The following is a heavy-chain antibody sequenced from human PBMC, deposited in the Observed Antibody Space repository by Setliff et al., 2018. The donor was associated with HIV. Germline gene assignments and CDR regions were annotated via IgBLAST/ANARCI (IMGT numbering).Heavy chain of an antibody. CDR2: ISYVGSNR. CDR1: GITFSSHG. J-gene: IGHJ6*03. Sequence: GGSLRLSCAASGITFSSHGMHWVRQAPGKGLEWVAVISYVGSNRYYADSVKGRFTISRDNSKNTLYLQMNSLRAEDTAVYYCARAEFYYDLPHYYYFMDVWGKGTTVTVSS. V-gene: IGHV3-30*07. CDR3: ARAEFYYDLPHYYYFMDV. D-gene: IGHD3-22*01.